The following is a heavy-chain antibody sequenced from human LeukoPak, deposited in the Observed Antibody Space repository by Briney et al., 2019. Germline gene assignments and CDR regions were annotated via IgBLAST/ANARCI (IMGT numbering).Heavy chain of an antibody. D-gene: IGHD1-26*01. CDR2: IKSKTDGGTT. J-gene: IGHJ4*02. V-gene: IGHV3-15*01. Sequence: EWVGRIKSKTDGGTTDYAAPVKGRFTISRDDSKNTLYLQMNSLKTEDTAVYYCTTEGSYFVYWGQGTLVTVSS. CDR3: TTEGSYFVY.